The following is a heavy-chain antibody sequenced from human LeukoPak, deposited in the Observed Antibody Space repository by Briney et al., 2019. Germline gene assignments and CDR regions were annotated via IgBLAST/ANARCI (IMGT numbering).Heavy chain of an antibody. CDR3: ARGPTRGSWPGEADY. Sequence: GGSLRLSCAASGSTFSVSAMHWVPQASGKGLEWLGRIRSKASNYATAYAASLKGRFTISRDDSKNTLYLQMSSLTTEDTALYYCARGPTRGSWPGEADYWGQGTLVTVSS. CDR1: GSTFSVSA. V-gene: IGHV3-73*01. D-gene: IGHD7-27*01. J-gene: IGHJ4*02. CDR2: IRSKASNYAT.